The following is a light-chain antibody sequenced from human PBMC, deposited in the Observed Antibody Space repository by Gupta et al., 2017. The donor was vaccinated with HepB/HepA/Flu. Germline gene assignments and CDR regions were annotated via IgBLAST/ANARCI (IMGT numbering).Light chain of an antibody. CDR1: SSDVGDYNY. CDR3: CSHVGCYSRV. J-gene: IGLJ2*01. Sequence: QSALTQPRSVSGPPGQSVTISCTGTSSDVGDYNYVSWYQQPPGKALKIMIYDVTKRPSGVPGRFSGSKSGNTASLTISGLQAEDEAEYYCCSHVGCYSRVFGGGTKLTVL. CDR2: DVT. V-gene: IGLV2-11*01.